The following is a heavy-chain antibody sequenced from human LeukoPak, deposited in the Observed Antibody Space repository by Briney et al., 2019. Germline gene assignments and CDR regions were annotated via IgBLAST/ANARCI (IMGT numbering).Heavy chain of an antibody. CDR1: GFTFDDYA. CDR3: AKWGVVPAAIAAFDI. CDR2: ISWNSGSI. V-gene: IGHV3-9*01. D-gene: IGHD2-2*01. J-gene: IGHJ3*02. Sequence: GRSLRLSCAASGFTFDDYAMHWVRQAPGKGLEWVSGISWNSGSIGYADSVKGRFTISRDNAKNSLYLQMNSLRAEDTAVYYCAKWGVVPAAIAAFDIWGQGTMVTVSS.